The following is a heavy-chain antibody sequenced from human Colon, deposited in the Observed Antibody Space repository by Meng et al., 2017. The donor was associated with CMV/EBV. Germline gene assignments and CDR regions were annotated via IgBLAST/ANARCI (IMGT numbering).Heavy chain of an antibody. J-gene: IGHJ4*02. CDR2: ISGSGSTK. CDR1: GFTFSTNE. V-gene: IGHV3-48*03. CDR3: AGDGAAGGIDY. Sequence: GGSLRPSCAVSGFTFSTNEMNWVRQAPGKGLGWVSYISGSGSTKRYADSVKGRFTISRDNDNHPLFLQMNSLRAENTAVYYCAGDGAAGGIDYWGQGTLVTVSS. D-gene: IGHD6-13*01.